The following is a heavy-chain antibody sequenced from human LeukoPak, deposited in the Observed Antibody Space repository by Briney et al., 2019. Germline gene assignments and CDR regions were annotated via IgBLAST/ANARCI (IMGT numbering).Heavy chain of an antibody. V-gene: IGHV3-33*01. Sequence: GRSLRLSCAASGFTFTNYGMHWVRQAPGKGLEWLAVIWYDGSNKYYTGSVKGRFTISRDNSKNTLFLQMNSLRAEDTAVYYCARDRSHITGTTRYYYGMDVWGPVTRSPSP. CDR3: ARDRSHITGTTRYYYGMDV. D-gene: IGHD1-7*01. CDR1: GFTFTNYG. J-gene: IGHJ6*02. CDR2: IWYDGSNK.